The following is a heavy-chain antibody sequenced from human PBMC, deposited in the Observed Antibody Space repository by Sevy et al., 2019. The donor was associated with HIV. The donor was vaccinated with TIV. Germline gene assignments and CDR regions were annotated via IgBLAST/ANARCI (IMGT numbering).Heavy chain of an antibody. CDR2: ISNSGGGT. Sequence: GGSLRLSCAASGFIFSSYAMSWVRQGPGKGLEWVSLISNSGGGTYYADSVKGRFTISRDNSKNTLYLQMNSLRAEDTAVYYCAKDLRTGYYDSSGYHGPPGARGPFDYWGQGTLVTVS. CDR3: AKDLRTGYYDSSGYHGPPGARGPFDY. D-gene: IGHD3-22*01. CDR1: GFIFSSYA. V-gene: IGHV3-23*01. J-gene: IGHJ4*02.